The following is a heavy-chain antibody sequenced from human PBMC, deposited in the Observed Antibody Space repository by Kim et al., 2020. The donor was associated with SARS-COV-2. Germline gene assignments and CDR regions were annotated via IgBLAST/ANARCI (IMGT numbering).Heavy chain of an antibody. CDR3: AKNVGVPGSSNYGMDV. CDR1: GFTFSNYA. CDR2: ISASGGST. D-gene: IGHD1-26*01. Sequence: GGSLRLSCAASGFTFSNYAMNWVRQAPGKGLEWVSTISASGGSTYYADSAKGRFTISRDNSKNTFYLQMNTLRAEDTALYYCAKNVGVPGSSNYGMDVWGRGTTVTVSS. J-gene: IGHJ6*01. V-gene: IGHV3-23*01.